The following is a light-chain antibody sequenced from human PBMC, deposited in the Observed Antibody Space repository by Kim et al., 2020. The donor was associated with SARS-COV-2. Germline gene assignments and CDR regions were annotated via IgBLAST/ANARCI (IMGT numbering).Light chain of an antibody. CDR1: QSVSSY. CDR3: QQRSNWPPRT. J-gene: IGKJ1*01. CDR2: DAS. Sequence: EIVLTQSPATLSLSPGERPTLSCRASQSVSSYLAWYQQKPGQAPRLLIYDASNRATGIPARFSGSGSGTDFTLTISSLEPEDFAVYYCQQRSNWPPRTFGQGTKVDIK. V-gene: IGKV3-11*01.